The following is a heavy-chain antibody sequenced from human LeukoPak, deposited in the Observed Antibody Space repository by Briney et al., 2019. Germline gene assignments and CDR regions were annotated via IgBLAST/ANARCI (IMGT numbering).Heavy chain of an antibody. CDR3: ARAVGGYYYYMDV. CDR1: GGSISSYY. D-gene: IGHD3-10*01. Sequence: SETLSLTCTVSGGSISSYYWSWIRQPPGKGLEWIGYIYYSGSTNYNPSLKSRVTISVDTSKNQFSLKLSSVTAADTAVYYCARAVGGYYYYMDVWGKGTTVTVSS. CDR2: IYYSGST. V-gene: IGHV4-59*12. J-gene: IGHJ6*03.